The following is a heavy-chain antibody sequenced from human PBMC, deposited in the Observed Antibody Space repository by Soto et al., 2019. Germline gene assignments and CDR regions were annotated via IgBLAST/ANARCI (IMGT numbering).Heavy chain of an antibody. CDR1: GYTFTSYY. V-gene: IGHV1-46*01. CDR2: INPSGGST. D-gene: IGHD1-7*01. CDR3: ASPAGGNWNYGYYYGMDV. Sequence: ASVKVSCKASGYTFTSYYMHWVRQAPGQGLEWMGIINPSGGSTSYAQKFQGRVTMTRDTSTSTVYMELSSLRSEDTAVYYCASPAGGNWNYGYYYGMDVWGQGTTVTVSS. J-gene: IGHJ6*02.